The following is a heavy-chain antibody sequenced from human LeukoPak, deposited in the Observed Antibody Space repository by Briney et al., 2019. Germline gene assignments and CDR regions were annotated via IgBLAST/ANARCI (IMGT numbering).Heavy chain of an antibody. J-gene: IGHJ4*02. D-gene: IGHD5-12*01. CDR2: IYYSGTT. CDR1: GGSLSNYY. Sequence: KTSETLSLTCTVSGGSLSNYYWSWIRQPPGKGLEWIGYIYYSGTTNYNPSLKSRVTISVDTSKNQFSLNLSSVTAADTAVYYCARECRFSGYEINWGQGTLATVSS. CDR3: ARECRFSGYEIN. V-gene: IGHV4-59*01.